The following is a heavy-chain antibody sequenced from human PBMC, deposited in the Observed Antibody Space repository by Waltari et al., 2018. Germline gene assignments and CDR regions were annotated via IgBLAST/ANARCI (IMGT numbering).Heavy chain of an antibody. Sequence: EVQLVQSGAEVKKPGATVKISCKASGYTFTDYYMHWVQQAPGKGLEWMGRVDPEDGETIYAEKFQGRVTMTRNTSISTAYMELSSLRSEDTAVYYCARSSNYDWFDPWGQGTLVTVSS. D-gene: IGHD4-4*01. V-gene: IGHV1-69-2*01. CDR3: ARSSNYDWFDP. CDR2: VDPEDGET. J-gene: IGHJ5*02. CDR1: GYTFTDYY.